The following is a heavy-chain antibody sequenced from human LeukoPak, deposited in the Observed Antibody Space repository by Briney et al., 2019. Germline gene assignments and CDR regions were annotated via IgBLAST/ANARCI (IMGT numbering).Heavy chain of an antibody. V-gene: IGHV5-51*01. CDR3: ARHGYSSSWPEYFQH. D-gene: IGHD6-13*01. Sequence: GESLKISCEGSGYRFTSYWIGWVRQMPGRGLDWMGIIYAGDSNAGYSPSFQGQVTISVDKSIRTAYLQWSSLKASDTAMYYCARHGYSSSWPEYFQHWGQGTLVTVSS. CDR1: GYRFTSYW. CDR2: IYAGDSNA. J-gene: IGHJ1*01.